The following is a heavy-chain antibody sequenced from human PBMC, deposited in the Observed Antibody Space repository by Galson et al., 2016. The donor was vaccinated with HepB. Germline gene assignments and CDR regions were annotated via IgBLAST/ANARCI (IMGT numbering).Heavy chain of an antibody. CDR3: ALYYYDTSGFVEYFQQ. D-gene: IGHD3-22*01. CDR2: IWFDGINK. V-gene: IGHV3-33*03. CDR1: GFTFNTFG. Sequence: SLRLSCAASGFTFNTFGMHWVRQAPGKGLEWVAIIWFDGINKYYADSVKGRFTISRDNAKNSLYLQMNSLRAEDTAVYYCALYYYDTSGFVEYFQQWGQGTRVTVSS. J-gene: IGHJ1*01.